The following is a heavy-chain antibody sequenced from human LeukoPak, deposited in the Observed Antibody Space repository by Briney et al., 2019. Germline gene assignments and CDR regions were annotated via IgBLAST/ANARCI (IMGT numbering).Heavy chain of an antibody. Sequence: PSETLSLTCTVSGGSISSRSDYWGWVRQPPGKGLEWIASISSSGSTYYNPSLKSRVSISVDSFRNQFSLKLSSVTAADTAVYYCARRRVLPPDVPDRADYYLDVWGKGTAVTVSS. CDR2: ISSSGST. J-gene: IGHJ6*03. CDR1: GGSISSRSDY. V-gene: IGHV4-39*01. CDR3: ARRRVLPPDVPDRADYYLDV. D-gene: IGHD2-2*01.